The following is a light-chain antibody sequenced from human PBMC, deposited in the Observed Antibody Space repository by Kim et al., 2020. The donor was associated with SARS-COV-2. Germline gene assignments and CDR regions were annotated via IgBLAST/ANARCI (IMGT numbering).Light chain of an antibody. V-gene: IGLV3-1*01. J-gene: IGLJ3*02. Sequence: VHQGQTASSPSSGDKVGDKYACWYQPKPGQSPVLVIYQDSRRPSGIPARLSGANSGNTATLTTSGTQAMDEADYYCQACDSSTYWVFGGGTQLTVL. CDR1: KVGDKY. CDR3: QACDSSTYWV. CDR2: QDS.